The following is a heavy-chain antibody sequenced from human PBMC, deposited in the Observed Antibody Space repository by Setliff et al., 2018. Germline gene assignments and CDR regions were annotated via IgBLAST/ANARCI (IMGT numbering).Heavy chain of an antibody. J-gene: IGHJ4*02. CDR1: GFTFTDYG. CDR3: ARDADYYDSSENPIVDY. D-gene: IGHD3-22*01. CDR2: INNYNFNT. V-gene: IGHV1-18*01. Sequence: ASVKVSCKSSGFTFTDYGITWVRQVPGQGLEWMGWINNYNFNTQYAQKLQGRVTMTTDTSTSTAYMDLRSLRSDDTAVYYCARDADYYDSSENPIVDYWGQGTLVTVSS.